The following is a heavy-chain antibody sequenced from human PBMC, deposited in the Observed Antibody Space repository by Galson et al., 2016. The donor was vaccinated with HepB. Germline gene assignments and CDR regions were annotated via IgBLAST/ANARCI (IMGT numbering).Heavy chain of an antibody. V-gene: IGHV1-69*13. CDR1: GGTFSDYV. J-gene: IGHJ4*02. CDR3: SRDPSYYDNSGSSFDY. Sequence: SVKVSCKASGGTFSDYVLNWVRQAPGHGLEWMGGIIPMFGIPKYAEKFQGRVTITADESTKTLYMELSSLRSDDTAVYYCSRDPSYYDNSGSSFDYWGQGTLVTVSS. D-gene: IGHD3-22*01. CDR2: IIPMFGIP.